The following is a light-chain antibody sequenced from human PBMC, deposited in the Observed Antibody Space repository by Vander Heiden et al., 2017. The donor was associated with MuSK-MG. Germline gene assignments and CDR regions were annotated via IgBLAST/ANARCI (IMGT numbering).Light chain of an antibody. CDR3: QQSDSNPLFT. CDR2: AAS. J-gene: IGKJ3*01. V-gene: IGKV1-39*01. Sequence: DIQMTQSPSSLSASVGDRVTITCRASQSISSYLNWYQQKPGKAPKLLIYAASSWQSGVPSRFSGSGYGTDFTLTISRRQPEDFATYYCQQSDSNPLFTFGPGTKVDIK. CDR1: QSISSY.